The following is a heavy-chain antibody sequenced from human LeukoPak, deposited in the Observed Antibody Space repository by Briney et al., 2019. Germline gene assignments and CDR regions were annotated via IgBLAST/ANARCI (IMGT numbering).Heavy chain of an antibody. Sequence: SVKGRFTISRDNARNSLYLQMNSLRAEDTAVYYCAREGGRVTTGPNFGYWGQGTLVTVSS. J-gene: IGHJ4*02. CDR3: AREGGRVTTGPNFGY. D-gene: IGHD4-17*01. V-gene: IGHV3-21*01.